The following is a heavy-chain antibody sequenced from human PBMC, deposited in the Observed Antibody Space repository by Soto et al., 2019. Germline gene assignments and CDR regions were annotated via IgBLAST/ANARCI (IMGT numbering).Heavy chain of an antibody. D-gene: IGHD3-9*01. CDR2: ISYSGST. J-gene: IGHJ4*02. V-gene: IGHV4-31*03. CDR1: GASISSGGYY. Sequence: QVQLQESGPGLVKPSQTLSLTCTVSGASISSGGYYWSWIRQRPGKGLEWIGYISYSGSTFYNPPLMRRVSISFDTSKNQFSLDLSSVAAADTAVYYCARDVLTGFDYWGQGTLVSVSS. CDR3: ARDVLTGFDY.